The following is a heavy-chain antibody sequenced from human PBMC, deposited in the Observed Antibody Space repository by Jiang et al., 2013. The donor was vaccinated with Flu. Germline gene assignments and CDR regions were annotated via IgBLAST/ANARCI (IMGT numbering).Heavy chain of an antibody. Sequence: GAEVKKPGASVKVSCKASGYTFTSYAMHWVRQAPGQRLEWMGWINAGNGNTKYSQKFQGRVTITRDTSVSTAYMELSSLRSEDTAVYYCASGGGYSNNGAFDYWGQGTLVTVSS. CDR2: INAGNGNT. D-gene: IGHD4-11*01. CDR1: GYTFTSYA. V-gene: IGHV1-3*01. J-gene: IGHJ4*02. CDR3: ASGGGYSNNGAFDY.